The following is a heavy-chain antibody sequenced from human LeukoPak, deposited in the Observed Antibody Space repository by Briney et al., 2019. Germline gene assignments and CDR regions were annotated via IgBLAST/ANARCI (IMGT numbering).Heavy chain of an antibody. Sequence: PSETLSLTCTVSGGSISTGNYYWGWIRQPPGKGLEWIGNIFYSGSTYYSPSLKSRVTISLDTSRNQFSLRLNSVTAADTAVYYCAKSNGYGLLDIWGQGTMVTVSS. D-gene: IGHD3-10*01. CDR2: IFYSGST. J-gene: IGHJ3*02. CDR1: GGSISTGNYY. V-gene: IGHV4-39*07. CDR3: AKSNGYGLLDI.